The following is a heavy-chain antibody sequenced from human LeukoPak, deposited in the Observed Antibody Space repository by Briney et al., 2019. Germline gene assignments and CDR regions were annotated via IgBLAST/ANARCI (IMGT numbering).Heavy chain of an antibody. J-gene: IGHJ6*02. V-gene: IGHV5-51*01. CDR2: IYPDDSGT. CDR3: ARYRWDGMDV. D-gene: IGHD4-23*01. CDR1: GYTFTNYF. Sequence: GESLKISCKGSGYTFTNYFIGWVRQMPGKGLECLGIIYPDDSGTRYRPSFQGHVTISVDKSISTAYLQWSSLKASDTAMYYCARYRWDGMDVWGQGTTVTVSS.